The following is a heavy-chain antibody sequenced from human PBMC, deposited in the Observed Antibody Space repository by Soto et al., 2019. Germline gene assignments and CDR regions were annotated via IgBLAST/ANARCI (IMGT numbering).Heavy chain of an antibody. Sequence: EVQLLESGGGLVQPGGSLRLSCAASGFTFSSYAMSWVRQAPGKGLEWVSAISGSGGSTYYADSVKGRFTISRDNSKNTLYLQMNSLRAEDTAVYYCAKDHGWDRYGSGFGDYYGMDVWGQGTTVTVSS. CDR2: ISGSGGST. CDR1: GFTFSSYA. CDR3: AKDHGWDRYGSGFGDYYGMDV. J-gene: IGHJ6*02. D-gene: IGHD3-10*01. V-gene: IGHV3-23*01.